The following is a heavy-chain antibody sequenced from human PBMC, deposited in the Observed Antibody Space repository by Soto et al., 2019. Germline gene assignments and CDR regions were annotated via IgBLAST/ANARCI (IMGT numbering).Heavy chain of an antibody. CDR2: ISWNSGSI. V-gene: IGHV3-9*01. Sequence: EVQLVESGGGLVQPGRSLRLSCAASGFTFDDYAMHWVRQAPGKGLEWVSGISWNSGSIGYADSVKGRFTISRDNAKNSLYLQMNGLRAEDTALYYCARSLAAAGLFDYWGQGTLVTVSS. CDR3: ARSLAAAGLFDY. D-gene: IGHD6-13*01. J-gene: IGHJ4*02. CDR1: GFTFDDYA.